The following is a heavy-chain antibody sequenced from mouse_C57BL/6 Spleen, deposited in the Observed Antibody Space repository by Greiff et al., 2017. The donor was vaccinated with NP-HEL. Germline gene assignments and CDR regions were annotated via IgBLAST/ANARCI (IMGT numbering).Heavy chain of an antibody. CDR3: ARDERRHYGSPYYFDY. D-gene: IGHD1-1*01. CDR1: GYTFTSYW. V-gene: IGHV1-59*01. Sequence: QVQLQQPGAELVRPGTSVKLSCKASGYTFTSYWMHWVKQRPGQGLEWIGVIDPSDSYTNYNQKFKGKATLTVDTSSSTAYMQLSSLTSEDSAVYYCARDERRHYGSPYYFDYWGQGTTLTVSS. CDR2: IDPSDSYT. J-gene: IGHJ2*01.